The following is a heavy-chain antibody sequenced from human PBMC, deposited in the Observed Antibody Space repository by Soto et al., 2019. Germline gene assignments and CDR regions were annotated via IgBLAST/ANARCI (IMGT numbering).Heavy chain of an antibody. CDR2: ISYDGSNK. J-gene: IGHJ4*02. Sequence: QVQLVESGGGVVQPGRSLRLSCAASGFTFSSYAMHWVRQAPGKGLEWVAVISYDGSNKYYADSVKGRFTISRYNSKNTLFLQMNSLRAEDTAVYYCASSRYWGQGTLVTVSS. CDR1: GFTFSSYA. V-gene: IGHV3-30-3*01. CDR3: ASSRY.